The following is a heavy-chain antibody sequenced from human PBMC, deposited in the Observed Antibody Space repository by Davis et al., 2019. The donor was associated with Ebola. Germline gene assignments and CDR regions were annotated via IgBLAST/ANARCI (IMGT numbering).Heavy chain of an antibody. V-gene: IGHV6-1*01. D-gene: IGHD3/OR15-3a*01. CDR3: GRGGRASWMILD. J-gene: IGHJ4*02. CDR1: GDSVSSNSAA. Sequence: PSETLSLTCAISGDSVSSNSAAWNWIRQSPSRGLEWLGRTYYRSKWYNDYAVPVKSRITINPDTSKNHFSLNLNSVTAADTAVYYCGRGGRASWMILDWGQGSPVIVSS. CDR2: TYYRSKWYN.